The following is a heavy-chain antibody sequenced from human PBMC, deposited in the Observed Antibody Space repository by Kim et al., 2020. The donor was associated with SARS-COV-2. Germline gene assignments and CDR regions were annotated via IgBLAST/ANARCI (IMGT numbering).Heavy chain of an antibody. CDR1: GFTFSSYG. CDR3: AKELPRTGGSYYTMTALDY. CDR2: ISYDGSNK. V-gene: IGHV3-30*18. Sequence: GGSLRLSCAASGFTFSSYGMHWVRQAPGKGLEWVAVISYDGSNKYYADSVKGRFTISRDNSKNTLYLQMNSLRAEDTAVYYCAKELPRTGGSYYTMTALDYWGQGTLVTVSS. D-gene: IGHD1-26*01. J-gene: IGHJ4*02.